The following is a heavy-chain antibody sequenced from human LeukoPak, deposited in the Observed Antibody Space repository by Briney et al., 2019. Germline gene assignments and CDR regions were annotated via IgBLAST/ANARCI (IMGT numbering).Heavy chain of an antibody. D-gene: IGHD4-17*01. CDR3: AKDPFDYGDYDLNWFDP. V-gene: IGHV3-23*01. J-gene: IGHJ5*02. CDR2: ISGSGGST. CDR1: GFTFSSYA. Sequence: PGGSLRLSCAASGFTFSSYAMSWVRQAPGKGLEWVSAISGSGGSTYYADSVKGRFTISRDNSKNTLYLQMNCLRAEDTAVYYCAKDPFDYGDYDLNWFDPWGQGTLVTVSS.